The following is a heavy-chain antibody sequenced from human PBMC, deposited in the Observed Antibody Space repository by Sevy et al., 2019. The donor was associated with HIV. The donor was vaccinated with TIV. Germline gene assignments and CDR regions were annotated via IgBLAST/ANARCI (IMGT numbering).Heavy chain of an antibody. CDR3: AKDLYSSSWPDAFDI. D-gene: IGHD6-13*01. CDR2: ISYDGSNK. V-gene: IGHV3-30*18. Sequence: GGSLRLSCAASGFTFSSYDMHWVRQAPGKGLEWVAVISYDGSNKYYADSVKGRFTISRDNSKNTLYLQMNSLRAEDTAVYYCAKDLYSSSWPDAFDIWGQGTMVTVSS. CDR1: GFTFSSYD. J-gene: IGHJ3*02.